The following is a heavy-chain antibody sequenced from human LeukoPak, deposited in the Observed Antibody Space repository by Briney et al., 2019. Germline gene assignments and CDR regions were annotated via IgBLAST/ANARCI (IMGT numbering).Heavy chain of an antibody. Sequence: SETLSLTCAVYGGSFSGYYWSWLRQPAGKGLEWIGRVDSSGNPRYNPSLQSRVTISVDRSKNQFSLKLSSVTAADTAVYYCASASIVVVPGSFDYWGQGTLVTVSS. V-gene: IGHV4-59*10. D-gene: IGHD2-2*01. CDR1: GGSFSGYY. CDR3: ASASIVVVPGSFDY. J-gene: IGHJ4*02. CDR2: VDSSGNP.